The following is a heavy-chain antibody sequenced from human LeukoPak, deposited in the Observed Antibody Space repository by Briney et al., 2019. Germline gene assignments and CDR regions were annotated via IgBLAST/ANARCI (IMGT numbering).Heavy chain of an antibody. J-gene: IGHJ3*02. D-gene: IGHD2-21*02. V-gene: IGHV5-51*01. CDR2: IYPGDSDT. CDR3: ARRCGGDCYGHAFDI. CDR1: GYSFTSYW. Sequence: GESLKISCKGSGYSFTSYWIGWVRQLPGKGLEWMGIIYPGDSDTRYSPSFQGQVTISADKSISTAYLQWSSLKASDTAMYYCARRCGGDCYGHAFDIWGQGTMVTVSS.